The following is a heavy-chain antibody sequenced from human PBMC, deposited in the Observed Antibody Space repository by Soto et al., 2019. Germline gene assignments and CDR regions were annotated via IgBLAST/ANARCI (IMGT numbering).Heavy chain of an antibody. J-gene: IGHJ6*02. CDR3: ARFLAVGDYYYGMDV. CDR1: GGTFSSYA. CDR2: IIPIFGTA. V-gene: IGHV1-69*06. Sequence: ASVKVSCKASGGTFSSYAISWVLQAPGQGLEWMGGIIPIFGTANYTQKFQGRVTITADKSASTAYMELSSLRSEDTAVYYCARFLAVGDYYYGMDVWGQGTTVTVSS. D-gene: IGHD2-15*01.